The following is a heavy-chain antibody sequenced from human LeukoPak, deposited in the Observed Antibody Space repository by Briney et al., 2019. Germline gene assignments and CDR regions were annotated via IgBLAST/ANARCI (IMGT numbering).Heavy chain of an antibody. CDR1: GYSFTSYW. V-gene: IGHV5-51*01. J-gene: IGHJ5*02. Sequence: NLGESLKIPCKGSGYSFTSYWIGWVRQMPGKGLEWMGIIYPGDSDTRYSPSFQGQVTISADKSISTAYLQWSSLKASDTAMYYCARLTLTTVSPFDPWGQGTLVTVSS. CDR3: ARLTLTTVSPFDP. D-gene: IGHD4-17*01. CDR2: IYPGDSDT.